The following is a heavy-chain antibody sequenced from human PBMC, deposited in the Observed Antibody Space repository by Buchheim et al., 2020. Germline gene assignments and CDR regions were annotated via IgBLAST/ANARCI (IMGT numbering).Heavy chain of an antibody. V-gene: IGHV1-8*01. CDR1: GYTFTSYD. Sequence: QVQLVQSGAEVKKPGASVKVSCKASGYTFTSYDIHWVRQATGQGLEWMGWMNPNSGNTGSAQNFQGRVTMTRATSISTAYMEVSSLISEDTAVYYCARASMATISIFIYYGMDVWGQGTT. CDR2: MNPNSGNT. D-gene: IGHD5-24*01. J-gene: IGHJ6*02. CDR3: ARASMATISIFIYYGMDV.